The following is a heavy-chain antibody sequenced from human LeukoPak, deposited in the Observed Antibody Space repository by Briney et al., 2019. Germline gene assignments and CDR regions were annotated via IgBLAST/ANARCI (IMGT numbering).Heavy chain of an antibody. CDR2: IYYSGST. Sequence: TSETLSLTCTVSGGSISSSSYYWGWIRQPPGKGLEWIGSIYYSGSTYYNPSLRNRVTISVDTSKNQFSLKLSSVTAADTAVYYCAGTYYYDRSGYYNFDYWGQGTLVTVSS. CDR1: GGSISSSSYY. J-gene: IGHJ4*02. CDR3: AGTYYYDRSGYYNFDY. V-gene: IGHV4-39*01. D-gene: IGHD3-22*01.